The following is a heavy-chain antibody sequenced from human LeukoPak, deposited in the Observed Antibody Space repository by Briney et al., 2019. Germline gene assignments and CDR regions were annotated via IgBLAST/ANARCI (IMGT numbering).Heavy chain of an antibody. V-gene: IGHV1-2*02. D-gene: IGHD3-10*01. J-gene: IGHJ5*02. Sequence: ASVKVSCKASGYTFTGYYMHWVRQAPGQGLEWMGWINPNSGGTNYAQKFQGRVTMTRDTSISTAYMELSRLRSDDTAVYYCASSQIPSGITFDPWGQGTLVTVSS. CDR1: GYTFTGYY. CDR2: INPNSGGT. CDR3: ASSQIPSGITFDP.